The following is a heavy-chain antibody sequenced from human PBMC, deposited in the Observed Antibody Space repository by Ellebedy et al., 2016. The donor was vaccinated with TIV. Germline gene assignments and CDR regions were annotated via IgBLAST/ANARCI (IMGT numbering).Heavy chain of an antibody. D-gene: IGHD1-26*01. J-gene: IGHJ5*02. CDR3: AKIVSGGASFDP. CDR2: IVGSGA. CDR1: GFTFSSYA. Sequence: LSLTCAASGFTFSSYAMTWVRQAPGKGLEWVSGIVGSGAQKYADSVKGGFTISRDNSKNTLDLQMNSRRAEDTAVYYCAKIVSGGASFDPWGQGTLVTVSS. V-gene: IGHV3-23*01.